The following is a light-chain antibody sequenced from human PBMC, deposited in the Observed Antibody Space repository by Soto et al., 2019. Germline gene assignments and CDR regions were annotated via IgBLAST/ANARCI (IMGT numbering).Light chain of an antibody. CDR1: QSVSRVY. V-gene: IGKV3-20*01. Sequence: EIVLTQSPGTLSLSPGERATIACRASQSVSRVYLAWYQQKPGQAPRILIYGASSRATGIPDRFSGSGSGTDFTLTISRLEPEDFAVYYCQQYGSSQVTFGGGTKVDIK. CDR3: QQYGSSQVT. CDR2: GAS. J-gene: IGKJ4*01.